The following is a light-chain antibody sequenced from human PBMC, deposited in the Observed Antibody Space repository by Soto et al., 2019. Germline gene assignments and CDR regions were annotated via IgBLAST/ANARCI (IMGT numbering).Light chain of an antibody. CDR2: EVS. CDR1: SNDVGGYNY. CDR3: SSYTSRSTLV. Sequence: QSVLTQPASVSGSPGQSITISCTGTSNDVGGYNYVSWYQQHPGKAPKLMIYEVSNWPSGVSNRFSGSKSGNTASLTISGLQAEDEADYYCSSYTSRSTLVFGTGTKLTVL. J-gene: IGLJ1*01. V-gene: IGLV2-14*01.